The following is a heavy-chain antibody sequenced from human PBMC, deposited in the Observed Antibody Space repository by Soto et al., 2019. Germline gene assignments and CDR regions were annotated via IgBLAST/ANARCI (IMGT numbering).Heavy chain of an antibody. CDR3: DRNTKSGYVWVYFYYCMDV. CDR1: GYSFTTYW. D-gene: IGHD3-16*01. J-gene: IGHJ6*02. CDR2: IYPGDSDT. Sequence: GESLKISCKGSGYSFTTYWIGWVRQMPGKGLEWMGIIYPGDSDTRYSPSFQGQVTISADKSISTAYLQWSSLKASDTAMYYCDRNTKSGYVWVYFYYCMDVSCQGT. V-gene: IGHV5-51*01.